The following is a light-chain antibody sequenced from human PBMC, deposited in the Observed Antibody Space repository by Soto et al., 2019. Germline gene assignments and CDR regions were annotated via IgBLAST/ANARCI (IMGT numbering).Light chain of an antibody. J-gene: IGKJ1*01. Sequence: DIQMTQSPSTPSASVGGRVTITCRASQSVGTWVAWYQQKPGKAPKLLIYGASNLESGVPSRFSGSGSGTEFTLTITTLQPDDFATYFCQLYNRNTWSFGPGTKVDI. CDR3: QLYNRNTWS. CDR1: QSVGTW. CDR2: GAS. V-gene: IGKV1-5*01.